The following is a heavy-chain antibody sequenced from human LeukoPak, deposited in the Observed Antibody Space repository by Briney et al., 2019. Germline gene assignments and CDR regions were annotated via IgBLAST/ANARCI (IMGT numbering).Heavy chain of an antibody. J-gene: IGHJ4*02. V-gene: IGHV3-66*01. CDR3: ARGLRYSTGWYYFDY. D-gene: IGHD6-19*01. Sequence: GGSLRLSCAASGFTVSSNYMSWVRQAPGKGLEWVSVICSGGSTYYAGSVNGRFTISRDNSKNTLFLQMNSLRAEDTAVYYCARGLRYSTGWYYFDYWGQGTLVTVSS. CDR2: ICSGGST. CDR1: GFTVSSNY.